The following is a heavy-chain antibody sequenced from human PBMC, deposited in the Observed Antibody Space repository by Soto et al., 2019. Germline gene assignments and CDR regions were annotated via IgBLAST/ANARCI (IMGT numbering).Heavy chain of an antibody. CDR3: ASSWIQLWYNCFDP. V-gene: IGHV4-39*01. CDR1: GGSISSSSYY. CDR2: IYYSGST. D-gene: IGHD5-18*01. J-gene: IGHJ5*02. Sequence: SETLSLTCTVSGGSISSSSYYWGWIRQPPGKGLEWIGSIYYSGSTYYNPSLKSRVTISVDTSKNQFSLKLSSVTAADTAVYYCASSWIQLWYNCFDPWGQGTLVTVSS.